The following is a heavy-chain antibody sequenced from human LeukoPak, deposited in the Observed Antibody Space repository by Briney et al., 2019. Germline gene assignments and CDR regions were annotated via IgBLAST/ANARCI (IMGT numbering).Heavy chain of an antibody. J-gene: IGHJ4*02. V-gene: IGHV4-30-4*01. CDR1: GGSLSSGDYY. D-gene: IGHD3-10*01. Sequence: SETLSLTCTVSGGSLSSGDYYWSWIRQPPGKGLAWIRYIYYSGSTYYNPSRKSRVTITVDTSKNQFSLKLSSVTAADTAVYYCAREVRLVRGTSTDAVDYWGQGTLVTVSS. CDR2: IYYSGST. CDR3: AREVRLVRGTSTDAVDY.